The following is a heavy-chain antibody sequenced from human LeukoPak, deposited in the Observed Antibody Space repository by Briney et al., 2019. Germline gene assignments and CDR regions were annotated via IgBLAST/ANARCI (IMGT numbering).Heavy chain of an antibody. V-gene: IGHV4-38-2*02. CDR1: GYSISSGYY. CDR3: ARDRPVSLSYYIDV. CDR2: INHSGST. Sequence: SETLSLTCTVSGYSISSGYYWGWIRQPPGKGLEWIGEINHSGSTNYNPSLKSRVTISVDTSKNQFSLKLFSVTAADTAVYYCARDRPVSLSYYIDVWGKGTTVTISS. D-gene: IGHD2/OR15-2a*01. J-gene: IGHJ6*03.